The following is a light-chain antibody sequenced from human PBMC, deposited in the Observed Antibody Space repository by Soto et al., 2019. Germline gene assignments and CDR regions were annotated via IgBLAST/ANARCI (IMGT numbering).Light chain of an antibody. CDR3: CSYAGTYTLV. J-gene: IGLJ3*02. V-gene: IGLV2-11*01. Sequence: SGLTQPRSVSGSPGRSVTFSCIGTSSDIGTYNFVSWYQQYPGKAPKLMIYDVTKRPSGVPHRFSGSKSGNTASLTISGLQAEDEADYYCCSYAGTYTLVFGGGTKVTVL. CDR1: SSDIGTYNF. CDR2: DVT.